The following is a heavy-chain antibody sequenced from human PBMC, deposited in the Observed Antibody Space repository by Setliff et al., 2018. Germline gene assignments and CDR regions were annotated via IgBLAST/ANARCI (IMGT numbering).Heavy chain of an antibody. CDR2: ISATGADNYN. J-gene: IGHJ1*01. Sequence: PGGSLRLSCGVSGIVFSNYNMNWVRQAPGKGLEWVSSISATGADNYNKYADSVKGRFTISRDNAKNSLYLQMNSLRPEDTALYYCVKALSRSGYSLWYFQNWGQGTLVTVSS. D-gene: IGHD3-3*01. V-gene: IGHV3-21*04. CDR3: VKALSRSGYSLWYFQN. CDR1: GIVFSNYN.